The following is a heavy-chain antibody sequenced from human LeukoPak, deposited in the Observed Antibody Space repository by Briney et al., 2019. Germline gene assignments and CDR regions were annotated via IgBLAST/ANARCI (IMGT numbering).Heavy chain of an antibody. J-gene: IGHJ6*02. CDR2: INPSGGST. CDR3: ARDYFGYSGYASYYYGMDV. CDR1: GYTFTSYY. Sequence: PGGSLRLSCAASGYTFTSYYMHWVRQAPGQGLEWMGIINPSGGSTSYAQKFQGRVTMTRDTSTSTVYMELSSLRSEDTAVYYCARDYFGYSGYASYYYGMDVWGQGTTVTVSS. V-gene: IGHV1-46*01. D-gene: IGHD5-12*01.